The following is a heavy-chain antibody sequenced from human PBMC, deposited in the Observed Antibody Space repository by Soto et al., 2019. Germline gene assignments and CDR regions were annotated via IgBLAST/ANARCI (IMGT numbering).Heavy chain of an antibody. CDR2: ISGRGEGT. J-gene: IGHJ4*02. V-gene: IGHV3-23*04. CDR3: ANYGSYYASGIFDT. D-gene: IGHD3-10*01. Sequence: EVQLVESGGGLVHPGGSLRLSCAASGFTFSNYAMGWVRQAPGKGLEWVSGISGRGEGTDYADSVKGRFTISRDTSKNTLHLPMTSLRAEDTALYYCANYGSYYASGIFDTCGLGTQVTVSP. CDR1: GFTFSNYA.